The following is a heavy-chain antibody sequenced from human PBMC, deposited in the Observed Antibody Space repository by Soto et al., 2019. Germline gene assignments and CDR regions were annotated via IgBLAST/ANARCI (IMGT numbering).Heavy chain of an antibody. CDR3: ARDLGAFNYGSAYFDY. CDR2: IWYDGSNQ. CDR1: GFTFTTYG. D-gene: IGHD3-10*01. V-gene: IGHV3-33*01. Sequence: GGSLRLSCAPSGFTFTTYGMHWVRQAPGKGLEWVAVIWYDGSNQYYADSVKGRFTISRDNSKNVLYLQMNSLRAEDTAVYYCARDLGAFNYGSAYFDYWGQGTPVTVSS. J-gene: IGHJ4*02.